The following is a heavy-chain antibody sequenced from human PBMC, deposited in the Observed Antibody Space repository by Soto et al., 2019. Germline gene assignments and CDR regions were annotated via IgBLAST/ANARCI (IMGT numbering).Heavy chain of an antibody. Sequence: QVQLQQWGAGLLKPSETLSLTCAVYGGSFSGYYWTWIRQPPGKGLEWIGEINHSGSTNYNPSLKSRVTISVDAAKNQFSLKVSSVTAADTAVYYCARLHLPATFHYYGMDVWGQGTTVTVSS. V-gene: IGHV4-34*01. J-gene: IGHJ6*02. CDR2: INHSGST. D-gene: IGHD2-2*01. CDR3: ARLHLPATFHYYGMDV. CDR1: GGSFSGYY.